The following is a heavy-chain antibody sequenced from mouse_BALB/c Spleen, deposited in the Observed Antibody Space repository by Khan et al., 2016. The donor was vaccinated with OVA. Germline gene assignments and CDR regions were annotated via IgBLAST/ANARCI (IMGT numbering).Heavy chain of an antibody. V-gene: IGHV1-87*01. CDR2: IYPGDGDP. Sequence: QVQLQQPGAELARPGASVKLSCKASGYTFTNYWMQWVKQRPGQGLEWIGAIYPGDGDPRSTQKFKGKATLTADKSSSTAYMQLSSLASEGSAVYYCARPDEDYWGQGTTLTVSS. CDR3: ARPDEDY. J-gene: IGHJ2*01. CDR1: GYTFTNYW.